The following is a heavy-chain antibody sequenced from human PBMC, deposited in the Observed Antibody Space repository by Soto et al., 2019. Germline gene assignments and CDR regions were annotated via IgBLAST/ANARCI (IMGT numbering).Heavy chain of an antibody. CDR3: ARDFKRDISPPGPLEY. CDR2: IYYSGNT. D-gene: IGHD3-9*01. V-gene: IGHV4-30-4*01. Sequence: QVQLRESGPGLVKPSQTLSLTCTVSGDSISSGDYYWSWIRQPPGKGLEWIGCIYYSGNTYYNPSLNRRFSISVDTSKNQCSLQLSSVTVADTAVYYCARDFKRDISPPGPLEYWGLGNLVTVSS. CDR1: GDSISSGDYY. J-gene: IGHJ4*02.